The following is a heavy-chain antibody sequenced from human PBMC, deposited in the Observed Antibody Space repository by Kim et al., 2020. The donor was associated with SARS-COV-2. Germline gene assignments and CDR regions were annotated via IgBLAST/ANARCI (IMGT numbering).Heavy chain of an antibody. D-gene: IGHD4-17*01. CDR1: GFTFSNAW. J-gene: IGHJ4*02. CDR2: IKSKTDGGTT. CDR3: TTPMTTVTTDDY. Sequence: GGSLRLSCAASGFTFSNAWMSWVRQAPGKGLEWVCRIKSKTDGGTTDYAAPVKGRFTISRDDSKNTLYLQMNSLKTEDTAVYYCTTPMTTVTTDDYWGQGTLVTVSS. V-gene: IGHV3-15*01.